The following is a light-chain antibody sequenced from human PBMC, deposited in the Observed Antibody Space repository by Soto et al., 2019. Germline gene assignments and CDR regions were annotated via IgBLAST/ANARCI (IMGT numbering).Light chain of an antibody. CDR3: QYYDESMCT. J-gene: IGKJ1*01. V-gene: IGKV3-20*01. CDR1: QSVVTSY. Sequence: EVVLTQSPGTLSLSPGEGATLSCRASQSVVTSYLAWYQQRDGQSPRLLIYGALYRAPGIPDRFSGSGSGTDFTLSISRLDPEDFAVYYCQYYDESMCTVAQGTNVDSK. CDR2: GAL.